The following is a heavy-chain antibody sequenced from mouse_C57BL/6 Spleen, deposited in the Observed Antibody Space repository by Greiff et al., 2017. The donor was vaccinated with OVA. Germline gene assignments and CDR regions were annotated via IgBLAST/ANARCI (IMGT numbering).Heavy chain of an antibody. D-gene: IGHD2-4*01. CDR1: GYTFTSYW. CDR3: ARDDSCY. V-gene: IGHV1-53*01. CDR2: INPSNGGT. Sequence: QVQLQQPGPELVKPGASVKLSCKASGYTFTSYWMHWVKQRPGKGLEWIGNINPSNGGTNYNEKLKSKATLTVDKSASTAYMQLSSLTSEDTAFYYCARDDSCYWGQGTTLTVSS. J-gene: IGHJ2*01.